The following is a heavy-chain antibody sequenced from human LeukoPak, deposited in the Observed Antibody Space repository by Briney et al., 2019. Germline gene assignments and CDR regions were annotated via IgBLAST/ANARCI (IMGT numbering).Heavy chain of an antibody. J-gene: IGHJ4*02. CDR2: ISAGGGST. CDR1: GFTFNTYA. V-gene: IGHV3-23*01. D-gene: IGHD2-15*01. CDR3: ASKGGFDD. Sequence: GGTLRLSCSASGFTFNTYAMSWVRQAPGKGLEWVSGISAGGGSTYYADSVKGRFTISRDNSKNTLYLQMNSLRAEDTAFYYCASKGGFDDWGQGTLVTVSS.